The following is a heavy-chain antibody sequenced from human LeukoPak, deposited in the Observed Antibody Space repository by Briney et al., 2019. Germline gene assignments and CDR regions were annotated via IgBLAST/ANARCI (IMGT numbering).Heavy chain of an antibody. J-gene: IGHJ3*02. CDR1: VGSFSGYY. CDR2: INHSGST. CDR3: ARHGLVAARHAFDI. D-gene: IGHD6-6*01. Sequence: SETLSLTCAVYVGSFSGYYWSWIRQPPGKGLEWIGEINHSGSTNYNPSLKSRVTISVDTSKNQFSLNLGSMTAADTAVYYCARHGLVAARHAFDIWGQGTMVTVSS. V-gene: IGHV4-34*01.